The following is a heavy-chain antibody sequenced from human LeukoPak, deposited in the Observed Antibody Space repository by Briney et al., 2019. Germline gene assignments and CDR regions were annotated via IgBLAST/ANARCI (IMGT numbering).Heavy chain of an antibody. Sequence: ASVKVSCKASGYTFTGYYMHWVRQAPGQGPEWMGWINPNSGGTNYAQKFQGRVTMTRDTSISTAYMELSRLRSDDTAVYYCARDNLGYCSSTSCTYGMDVWGQGTTVTVSS. J-gene: IGHJ6*02. D-gene: IGHD2-2*01. V-gene: IGHV1-2*02. CDR1: GYTFTGYY. CDR2: INPNSGGT. CDR3: ARDNLGYCSSTSCTYGMDV.